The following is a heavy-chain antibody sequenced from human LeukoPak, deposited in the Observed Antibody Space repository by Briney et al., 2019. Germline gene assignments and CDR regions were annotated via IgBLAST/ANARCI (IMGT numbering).Heavy chain of an antibody. CDR3: ASRGGYGDYLDY. Sequence: GGSLRLSCAASGFTFSSYSMNWVRQAPGKGLEWVSSISSSSSYIYYADSVKGRFTISRDNAKNSLYLQMNSLRAEDTAVYYCASRGGYGDYLDYWGQGTLVTVSS. D-gene: IGHD4-17*01. J-gene: IGHJ4*02. CDR1: GFTFSSYS. V-gene: IGHV3-21*01. CDR2: ISSSSSYI.